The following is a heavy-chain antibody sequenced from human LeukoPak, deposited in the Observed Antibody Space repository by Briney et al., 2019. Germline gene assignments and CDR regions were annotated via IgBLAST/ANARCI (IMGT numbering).Heavy chain of an antibody. CDR2: IKQDGSEK. V-gene: IGHV3-7*05. CDR1: GFXFSSYW. D-gene: IGHD3-16*01. CDR3: AREGDPSVDY. J-gene: IGHJ4*02. Sequence: GGSLRLSCAASGFXFSSYWMSWVRQAPGKGLEWVANIKQDGSEKYYVDSVKGRFTISRDNAKNSLYLQMNSLRAEDTAVYYCAREGDPSVDYWGQGTLVTVSS.